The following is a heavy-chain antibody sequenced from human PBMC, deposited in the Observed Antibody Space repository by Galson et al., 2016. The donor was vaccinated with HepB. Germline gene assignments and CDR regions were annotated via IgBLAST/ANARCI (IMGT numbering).Heavy chain of an antibody. J-gene: IGHJ4*02. D-gene: IGHD1-26*01. CDR1: GFTFSSYS. CDR2: ITHTTYTI. Sequence: SLRLSCAASGFTFSSYSMNWVRQAPGKGLEWVSHITHTTYTIYYADSVKGRFTISRDNAKNTLYLQMNSLRAEDTAVYYCARGGSRPIDYWGQGTLVTVSS. V-gene: IGHV3-48*04. CDR3: ARGGSRPIDY.